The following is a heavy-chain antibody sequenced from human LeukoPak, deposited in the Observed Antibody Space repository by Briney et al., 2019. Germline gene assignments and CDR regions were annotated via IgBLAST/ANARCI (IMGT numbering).Heavy chain of an antibody. Sequence: GGSLRLSCAASEFSVGSNYMTWVRQAPGKGLEWVSLIYSGGSTYYADSVKGRFTISRDNAKNSLYLQMNSLRPEDTAVYYCARENSGSYYQFDCWGQGTLVTVSS. CDR3: ARENSGSYYQFDC. D-gene: IGHD1-26*01. J-gene: IGHJ4*02. CDR2: IYSGGST. V-gene: IGHV3-66*01. CDR1: EFSVGSNY.